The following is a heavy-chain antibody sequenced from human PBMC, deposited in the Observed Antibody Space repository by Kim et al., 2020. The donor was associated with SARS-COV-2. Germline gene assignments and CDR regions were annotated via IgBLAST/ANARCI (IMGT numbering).Heavy chain of an antibody. J-gene: IGHJ5*02. D-gene: IGHD2-21*02. CDR3: TTEGRAFCGGDCSEYFDT. V-gene: IGHV3-15*01. CDR1: GFTFSHAW. Sequence: GGSLRLSCIGSGFTFSHAWMSWVRQAPGKGLEWVGRIKSKPDGQTTHYAAPVKGRFTISRDDSKDTLYLQMNSLKTEDTAVYYCTTEGRAFCGGDCSEYFDTWGQGTLVTVSS. CDR2: IKSKPDGQTT.